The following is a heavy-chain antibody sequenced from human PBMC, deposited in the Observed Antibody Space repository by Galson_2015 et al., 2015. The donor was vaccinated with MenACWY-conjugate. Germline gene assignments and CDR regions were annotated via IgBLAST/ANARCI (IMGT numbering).Heavy chain of an antibody. CDR2: ISSSSSYT. CDR3: ARDSGYDLLDIDY. CDR1: GFTFSDYY. D-gene: IGHD5-12*01. V-gene: IGHV3-11*06. J-gene: IGHJ4*02. Sequence: SLRLSCAASGFTFSDYYVSWLRQAPGKGLEWVSYISSSSSYTNYADSVKGRFTISRDNAKNSLYLQMNSLRAEDTAVYYCARDSGYDLLDIDYWGQGTLVTVSS.